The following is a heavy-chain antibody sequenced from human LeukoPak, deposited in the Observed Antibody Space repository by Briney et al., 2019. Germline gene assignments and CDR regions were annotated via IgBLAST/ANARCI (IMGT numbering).Heavy chain of an antibody. J-gene: IGHJ4*02. CDR1: GGSVTSTNW. Sequence: PSETLSLTCDVSGGSVTSTNWWTWVRQPPGKGLEWIGEVHLDGRTNYNPSLKSRLIMSVDLPENHISLKLTSVTAADTAVYYCARGGDGDILTGLVFDYWGQGTLVTVSS. CDR2: VHLDGRT. CDR3: ARGGDGDILTGLVFDY. V-gene: IGHV4-4*02. D-gene: IGHD3-9*01.